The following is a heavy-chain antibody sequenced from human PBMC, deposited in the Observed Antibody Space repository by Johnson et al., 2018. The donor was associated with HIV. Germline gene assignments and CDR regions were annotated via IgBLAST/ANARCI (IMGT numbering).Heavy chain of an antibody. CDR3: ARDDRPDGFDI. Sequence: VQLVESGGGLVQPGGSLRLSCVASGFTFSSYAMHWVRQAPGKGLEYISAISSNGRSTYYANSVKGRFTISRDRSKNTVSLQMNSLRVEDTAVYYCARDDRPDGFDIWGQGTMVTVSS. V-gene: IGHV3-64*01. D-gene: IGHD1-14*01. CDR1: GFTFSSYA. J-gene: IGHJ3*02. CDR2: ISSNGRST.